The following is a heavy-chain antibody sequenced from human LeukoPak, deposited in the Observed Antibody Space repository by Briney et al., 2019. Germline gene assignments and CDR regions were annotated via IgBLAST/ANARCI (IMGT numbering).Heavy chain of an antibody. V-gene: IGHV1-46*01. J-gene: IGHJ4*02. CDR1: GYTFTSYY. Sequence: GASVKVSCKASGYTFTSYYMHWVRQAPGQGPEWMGIINPSGGSTSYAQKFQGRVTMTRDTSTSTVYMELSSLRSEDTAVYYCAREGTSIAAAGTDVDYWGQGTLVTVSS. D-gene: IGHD6-13*01. CDR3: AREGTSIAAAGTDVDY. CDR2: INPSGGST.